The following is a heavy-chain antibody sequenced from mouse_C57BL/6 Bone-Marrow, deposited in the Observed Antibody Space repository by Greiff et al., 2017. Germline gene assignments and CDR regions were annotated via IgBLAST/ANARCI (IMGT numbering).Heavy chain of an antibody. D-gene: IGHD2-3*01. CDR2: ISSGGSYT. CDR1: GFTFSSYG. CDR3: ARHWRLLRNWYFDV. Sequence: EVQLVESGGDLVKPGGSLKLSCAASGFTFSSYGMSWVRQTPDKRLEWVATISSGGSYTYYPDSVKGRFTISRDNAKNTLYLQMSSLKSEDTAMYYCARHWRLLRNWYFDVWGTGTTVTVSS. V-gene: IGHV5-6*01. J-gene: IGHJ1*03.